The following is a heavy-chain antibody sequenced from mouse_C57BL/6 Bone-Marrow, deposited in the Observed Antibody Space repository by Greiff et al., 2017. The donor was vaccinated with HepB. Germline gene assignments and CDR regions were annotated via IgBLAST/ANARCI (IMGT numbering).Heavy chain of an antibody. CDR3: ARHPYYASKGAWFAY. D-gene: IGHD1-1*01. CDR1: GYTFTEYT. Sequence: LVESGAELVKPGASVKLSCKASGYTFTEYTIHWVKQRSGQGLEWIGWFYPGSGSIKYNEKFKDKATLTADKSSSTVYMELSRLTSEDSAVYFCARHPYYASKGAWFAYWGQGTLVTVSA. CDR2: FYPGSGSI. V-gene: IGHV1-62-2*01. J-gene: IGHJ3*01.